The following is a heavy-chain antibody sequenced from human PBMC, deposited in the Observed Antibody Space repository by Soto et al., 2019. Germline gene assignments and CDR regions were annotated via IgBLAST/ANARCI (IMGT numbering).Heavy chain of an antibody. CDR2: INHSGST. CDR1: GGSFSGYY. J-gene: IGHJ6*03. CDR3: ARDVSGYDSHYYYYYYMDV. Sequence: SETLSLTCAVYGGSFSGYYWSWIRQPPGKGLEWIGEINHSGSTNYNPSLKSRVTISVDTSKNQFSLKLSSVTAADTAVYYCARDVSGYDSHYYYYYYMDVWGKGTTVTVSS. V-gene: IGHV4-34*01. D-gene: IGHD5-12*01.